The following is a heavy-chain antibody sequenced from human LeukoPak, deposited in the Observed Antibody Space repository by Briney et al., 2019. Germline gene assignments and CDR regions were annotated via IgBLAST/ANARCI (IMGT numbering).Heavy chain of an antibody. Sequence: PGGSLRLSCAASGFTFSSYGMPWVRQAPGKGLEWVANIKQDGSEKYYVDSVKGRFTISRDNAKNSLYLQMNSLRAEDTAVYYCARGIDYYDNTGMDYWGQGTLVTVSS. V-gene: IGHV3-7*01. D-gene: IGHD3-22*01. J-gene: IGHJ4*02. CDR3: ARGIDYYDNTGMDY. CDR1: GFTFSSYG. CDR2: IKQDGSEK.